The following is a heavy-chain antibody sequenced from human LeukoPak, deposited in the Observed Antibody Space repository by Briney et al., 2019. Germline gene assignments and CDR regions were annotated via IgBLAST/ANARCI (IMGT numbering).Heavy chain of an antibody. D-gene: IGHD3-10*01. CDR1: GFTFSSYG. CDR2: ISYDGSNK. CDR3: AKDGRILWFGELWGDAFDI. J-gene: IGHJ3*02. Sequence: PGGSLRLSCAASGFTFSSYGMHWVRQAPGKGLEWVAVISYDGSNKYYADSVKGRFTISGDNSKNTLYLQMNSLRAEDTAVYYCAKDGRILWFGELWGDAFDIWGQGTMVTVSS. V-gene: IGHV3-30*18.